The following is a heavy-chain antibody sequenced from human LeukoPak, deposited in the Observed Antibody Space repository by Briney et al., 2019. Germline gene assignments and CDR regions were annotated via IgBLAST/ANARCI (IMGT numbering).Heavy chain of an antibody. CDR1: GYTFTSYG. J-gene: IGHJ4*02. D-gene: IGHD6-6*01. V-gene: IGHV1-18*01. CDR2: ISAYNGNT. CDR3: AVSSSSHPNDY. Sequence: GASVKVSCKASGYTFTSYGISWVRQAPGQGLEWMGWISAYNGNTNYAQRLQGRVTMTTDTSTSTAYMELRSLRSDDTAVYYCAVSSSSHPNDYWGQGTLVTVSS.